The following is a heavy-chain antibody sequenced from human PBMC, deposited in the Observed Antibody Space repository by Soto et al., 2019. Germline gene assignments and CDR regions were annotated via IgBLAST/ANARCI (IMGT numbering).Heavy chain of an antibody. D-gene: IGHD2-21*02. CDR2: IYYSGST. CDR3: EGVTAKGRAV. J-gene: IGHJ6*04. V-gene: IGHV4-39*01. Sequence: TLSLTCTVSGGSISSSSYYWGWIRQPPGKWLEWIGSIYYSGSTYYNPSLKSRVTIXXXTXXXXXSLXLXXVTXADTAVYYCEGVTAKGRAVGGKGTRAPVPS. CDR1: GGSISSSSYY.